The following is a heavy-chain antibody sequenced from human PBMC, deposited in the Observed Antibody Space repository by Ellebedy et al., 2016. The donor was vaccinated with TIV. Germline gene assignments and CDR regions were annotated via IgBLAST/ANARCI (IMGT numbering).Heavy chain of an antibody. V-gene: IGHV4-4*02. J-gene: IGHJ4*02. D-gene: IGHD3-10*01. CDR2: IYHTGST. Sequence: SETLSLXCAVSGGSISTSNWWSWVRQPPGKGLEWIGEIYHTGSTNYNPSLRSRVTISVDKSKHQFSLKLSSATAADTAVYYCARGEDTLVPHYWGQGTLAIVSS. CDR1: GGSISTSNW. CDR3: ARGEDTLVPHY.